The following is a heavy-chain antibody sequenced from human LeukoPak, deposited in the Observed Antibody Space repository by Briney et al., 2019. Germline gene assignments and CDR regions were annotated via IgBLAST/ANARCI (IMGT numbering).Heavy chain of an antibody. CDR1: GFTFSSYE. Sequence: GGSLRLSCAASGFTFSSYEVNWVRQAPGKGLEWVSYISSSGSTIYYADSVKGRFTISRDNAKNSLYLQMNSQRAEDTAVYYCAREIQLWLPDMYFDYWGQGTLVTVSS. J-gene: IGHJ4*02. D-gene: IGHD5-18*01. CDR3: AREIQLWLPDMYFDY. CDR2: ISSSGSTI. V-gene: IGHV3-48*03.